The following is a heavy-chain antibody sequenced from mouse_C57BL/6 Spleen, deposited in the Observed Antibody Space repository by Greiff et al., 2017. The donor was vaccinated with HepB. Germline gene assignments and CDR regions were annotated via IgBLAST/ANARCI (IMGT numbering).Heavy chain of an antibody. V-gene: IGHV2-6*01. CDR3: ARIYDGYHYAMDY. D-gene: IGHD2-3*01. CDR1: GFSLTSYG. CDR2: IWGVGST. Sequence: QVQLKESGPGLVAPSQSLSITCTVSGFSLTSYGVDWVRQSPGKGLEWLGVIWGVGSTNYNSALKSRLSISKDNSKSQVFLKMNSLQTDDTAMYYCARIYDGYHYAMDYWGQGTSVTVAS. J-gene: IGHJ4*01.